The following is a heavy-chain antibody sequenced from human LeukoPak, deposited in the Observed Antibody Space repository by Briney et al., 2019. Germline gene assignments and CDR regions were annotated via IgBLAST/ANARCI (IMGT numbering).Heavy chain of an antibody. CDR2: IYTCGST. CDR1: GGSISSYY. V-gene: IGHV4-4*07. CDR3: GTGPATVTRAFDY. J-gene: IGHJ4*02. Sequence: SETLSLTCTVSGGSISSYYGSWIRQPPGEGLEWIGRIYTCGSTNYSTSLKGRVTISVDKSKDQFLLELDSVTSGGTAGYYCGTGPATVTRAFDYWGQGTLVTVSS. D-gene: IGHD4-17*01.